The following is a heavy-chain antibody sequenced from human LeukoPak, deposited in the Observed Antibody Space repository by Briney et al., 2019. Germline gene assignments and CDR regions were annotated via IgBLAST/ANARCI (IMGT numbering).Heavy chain of an antibody. J-gene: IGHJ4*02. Sequence: PGGSLRLSCVASGFMFSDYAMSWVRQAPGKGLEWVSGISGSGDNTYYADSVKGRFTISRDNSNYTLFLRMDSLRAEDTAVYYCAKTEGYTSGCLDFWGQGTLVTVSS. CDR1: GFMFSDYA. V-gene: IGHV3-23*01. CDR3: AKTEGYTSGCLDF. CDR2: ISGSGDNT. D-gene: IGHD6-19*01.